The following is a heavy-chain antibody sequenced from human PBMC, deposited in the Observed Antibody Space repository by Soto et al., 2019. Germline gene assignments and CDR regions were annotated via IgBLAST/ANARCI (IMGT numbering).Heavy chain of an antibody. D-gene: IGHD5-12*01. CDR2: IYWDDDR. CDR1: GFSLSTRGVG. V-gene: IGHV2-5*02. J-gene: IGHJ3*02. Sequence: QITLKESGPTLVKPTQTLTLTCTFSGFSLSTRGVGVGWIRQPPGTALEWLALIYWDDDRRYSPSLKSRLTIPKDTSKNQVVLTMTNMDPVDTATYYCAHRGLVATLPPHDAFDIWGQGTMVTVSS. CDR3: AHRGLVATLPPHDAFDI.